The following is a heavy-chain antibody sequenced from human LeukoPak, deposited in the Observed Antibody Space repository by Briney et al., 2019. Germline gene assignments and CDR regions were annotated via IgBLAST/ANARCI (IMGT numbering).Heavy chain of an antibody. CDR3: ARNIWFGESADAFDI. J-gene: IGHJ3*02. D-gene: IGHD3-10*01. CDR1: GYTFTNYA. Sequence: ASVKVSCKASGYTFTNYAMNWVRQAPGQGLEWMGWISTYNGNTKNAQKLQGRVTMTTDTSTSTAYMELRTLRSDDTAVYYCARNIWFGESADAFDIWGQGTMVTVSS. V-gene: IGHV1-18*01. CDR2: ISTYNGNT.